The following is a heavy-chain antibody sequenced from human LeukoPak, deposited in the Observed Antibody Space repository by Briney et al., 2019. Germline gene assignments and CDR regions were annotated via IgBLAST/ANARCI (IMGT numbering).Heavy chain of an antibody. CDR2: IKQDGSEK. J-gene: IGHJ4*02. Sequence: GGSLRLSCAASGFTFISYWLTWVRQAPGKGLEWVANIKQDGSEKYYVGSVKGRFTISRDNAKNSLYLQMNSLRAEDTAVYYCARDQYYDFWSGHRTFDYWGQGTLVIVSS. CDR1: GFTFISYW. V-gene: IGHV3-7*01. CDR3: ARDQYYDFWSGHRTFDY. D-gene: IGHD3-3*01.